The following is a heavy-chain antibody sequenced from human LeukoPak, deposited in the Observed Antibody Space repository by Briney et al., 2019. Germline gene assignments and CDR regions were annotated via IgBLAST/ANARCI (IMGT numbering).Heavy chain of an antibody. CDR3: ARGPPPDFDY. Sequence: SETLSLTCTVSGGSISSYYWSWIRQPAGKGLEWIGRIYTSGSTDYNPSLKSRVTMSVDTSKNQFSLNLRSVTAADSAIYYCARGPPPDFDYWGQGTLVTVSS. V-gene: IGHV4-4*07. J-gene: IGHJ4*02. CDR2: IYTSGST. CDR1: GGSISSYY.